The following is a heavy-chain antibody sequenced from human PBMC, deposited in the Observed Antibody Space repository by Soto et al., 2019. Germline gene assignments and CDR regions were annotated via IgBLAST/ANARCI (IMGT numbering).Heavy chain of an antibody. CDR2: ISGSGGST. V-gene: IGHV3-23*01. D-gene: IGHD7-27*01. CDR1: GFTFTIFA. J-gene: IGHJ4*02. CDR3: AKEVSLGSTVDLGY. Sequence: LLGGSLRLSCAASGFTFTIFAMSWVRQSPGKGLEWVSTISGSGGSTYYADAVKGRFTISRDNSMGTLYLQMKSLRVEDTAIYYCAKEVSLGSTVDLGYWGQGTLVTVSS.